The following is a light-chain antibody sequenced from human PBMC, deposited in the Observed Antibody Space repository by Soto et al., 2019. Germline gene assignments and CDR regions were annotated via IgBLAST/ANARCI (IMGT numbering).Light chain of an antibody. CDR3: QQYYCRPPFP. Sequence: DIVVTKLEATLSLTTGERATLSCRASQSVSSNLAWYQQKPGQAPRLLIYGASTRATGIPARFSGSGSGTEFTLTISSLQSEDFAVDFWQQYYCRPPFPFGQGTQVDI. CDR1: QSVSSN. CDR2: GAS. J-gene: IGKJ2*01. V-gene: IGKV3-15*01.